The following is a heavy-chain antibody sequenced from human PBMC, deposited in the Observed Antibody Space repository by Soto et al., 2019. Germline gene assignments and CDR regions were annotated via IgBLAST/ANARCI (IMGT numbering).Heavy chain of an antibody. Sequence: QVQLVQSGAEVKKPGASVKVSCKASGYTFTSQGISWVRQAPGQGLEWMGWISAYNGHTNYTQKLQGRLTMTTDTITSKDYMGPRSMRFDGTAVYYCAKYFRWGRFGGTCEASYFDSWGQGTLVTVSS. CDR3: AKYFRWGRFGGTCEASYFDS. CDR1: GYTFTSQG. D-gene: IGHD3-10*01. J-gene: IGHJ4*02. V-gene: IGHV1-18*01. CDR2: ISAYNGHT.